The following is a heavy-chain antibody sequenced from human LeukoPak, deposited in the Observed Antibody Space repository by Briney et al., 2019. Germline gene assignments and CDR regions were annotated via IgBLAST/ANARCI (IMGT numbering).Heavy chain of an antibody. J-gene: IGHJ4*02. Sequence: PGGSLRLSCAASGFTFSSYAMSWVRQAPGKGLEWVSAISGSGGSTYYADSVKGRYTISRDNSKNTLYLQMNSLRAEDTAVYYCAKSPIAVAGTGTFDYWGQGTLVTVSS. D-gene: IGHD6-19*01. CDR1: GFTFSSYA. V-gene: IGHV3-23*01. CDR2: ISGSGGST. CDR3: AKSPIAVAGTGTFDY.